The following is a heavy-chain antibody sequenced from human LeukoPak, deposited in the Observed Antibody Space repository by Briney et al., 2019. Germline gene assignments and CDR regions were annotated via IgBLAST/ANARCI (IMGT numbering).Heavy chain of an antibody. CDR1: GFTFSSYG. CDR3: AKGSRSGSYYMDV. Sequence: GGSLRLSCAASGFTFSSYGMSWVRQAPGKGLEWVAVISYDGSNKYYADSVKGRFTISRDNSKNTLYLQMNSLRAEDTAVYYCAKGSRSGSYYMDVWGKGTAVTVSS. D-gene: IGHD6-19*01. J-gene: IGHJ6*03. CDR2: ISYDGSNK. V-gene: IGHV3-30*18.